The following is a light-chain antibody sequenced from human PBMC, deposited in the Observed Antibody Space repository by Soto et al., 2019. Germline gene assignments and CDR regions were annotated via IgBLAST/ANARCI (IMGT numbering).Light chain of an antibody. CDR3: QRYNNWPRTT. J-gene: IGKJ4*01. Sequence: VMTQSPATLSVSPGERGTLCCRASHSISSNLAWYPQKPRQAPRLLMFRTSSRATGYPAMVSGSGSGTEFNLTIRSLQSEDFGVYYCQRYNNWPRTTFGGGTKV. CDR1: HSISSN. V-gene: IGKV3-15*01. CDR2: RTS.